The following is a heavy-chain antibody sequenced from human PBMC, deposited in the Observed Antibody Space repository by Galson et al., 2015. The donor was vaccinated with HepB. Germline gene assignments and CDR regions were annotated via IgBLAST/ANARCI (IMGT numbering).Heavy chain of an antibody. CDR3: AKENGQLVRGDYYYYMDV. V-gene: IGHV3-30*18. CDR1: GFTFSSYG. CDR2: ISYDGNNK. J-gene: IGHJ6*03. D-gene: IGHD6-6*01. Sequence: SLRLSCAASGFTFSSYGMHWVRQAPGKGLEWVAVISYDGNNKYYADSVKGQFTISRDNSKNTLYLQMNSLRVEDTAVYYCAKENGQLVRGDYYYYMDVWGKGTTVTVSS.